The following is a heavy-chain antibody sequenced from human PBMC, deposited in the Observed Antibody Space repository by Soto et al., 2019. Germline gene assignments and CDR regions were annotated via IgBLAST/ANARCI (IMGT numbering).Heavy chain of an antibody. CDR2: IYPGDFDT. Sequence: PGESLKISCKTSGYSFTSNWIGWVRQMPGKGLEWMGIIYPGDFDTRYSPSFQGQVSISADKSISTAYLQWSSLKASDPAMYYCARLAPTILGTITLSPSGYFDNWGRGTLGTSSS. D-gene: IGHD2-15*01. CDR1: GYSFTSNW. J-gene: IGHJ4*02. V-gene: IGHV5-51*01. CDR3: ARLAPTILGTITLSPSGYFDN.